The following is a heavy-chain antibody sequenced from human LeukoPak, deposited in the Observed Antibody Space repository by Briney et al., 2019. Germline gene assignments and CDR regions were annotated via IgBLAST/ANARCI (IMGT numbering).Heavy chain of an antibody. J-gene: IGHJ4*02. V-gene: IGHV4-61*02. CDR1: GYSISSGYY. CDR3: ARAGDYVWGSYRL. Sequence: KPSETLSLTCAVSGYSISSGYYWSWIRQLAGKGLEWIGRIYTSGSTNYKPSLKSRVTISVDTSKNQYSLKLSSVTAADTAVYYCARAGDYVWGSYRLWGQGTLVTVSS. D-gene: IGHD3-16*02. CDR2: IYTSGST.